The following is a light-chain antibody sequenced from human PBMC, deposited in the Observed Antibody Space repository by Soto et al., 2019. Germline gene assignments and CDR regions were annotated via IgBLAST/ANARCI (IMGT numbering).Light chain of an antibody. V-gene: IGKV3-15*01. CDR1: QRVSSN. Sequence: EIVLTQSPGTLSLSPGERATLSCRASQRVSSNLAWYQQKPGQAPRLLIYGVSTRATGIPARFSGSGSGTEFTLTISSLQPGDFATYYCQHYNTYPWTFGQGTKVDIK. CDR2: GVS. CDR3: QHYNTYPWT. J-gene: IGKJ1*01.